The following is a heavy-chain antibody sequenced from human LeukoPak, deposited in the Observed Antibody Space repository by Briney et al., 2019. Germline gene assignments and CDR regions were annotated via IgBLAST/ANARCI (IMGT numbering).Heavy chain of an antibody. CDR2: IYPGDSDT. V-gene: IGHV5-51*01. CDR3: ARHSIMGATRSYFDY. CDR1: GYSVSTYW. J-gene: IGHJ4*02. D-gene: IGHD1-26*01. Sequence: GESLQISCKWSGYSVSTYWIGWVRQMPGKGLECMGIIYPGDSDTRYSPSFQGQVTISADKSIGTVYLQWNSLKASDTAIYYCARHSIMGATRSYFDYWGQGTLVTVSS.